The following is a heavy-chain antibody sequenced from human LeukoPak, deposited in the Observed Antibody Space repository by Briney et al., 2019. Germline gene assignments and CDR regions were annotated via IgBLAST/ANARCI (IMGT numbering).Heavy chain of an antibody. D-gene: IGHD2-15*01. V-gene: IGHV1-46*01. Sequence: ASVKVSCKASGYTFTSYYMHWVRQAPGQGLEWMGIINPSGGSTSYAQKFQGRVTMTTDTSTSTAYMELRSLRSDDTAVYYCARDYCSGGSCYVYYYYYMDVWGKGTTVTVSS. CDR3: ARDYCSGGSCYVYYYYYMDV. CDR1: GYTFTSYY. CDR2: INPSGGST. J-gene: IGHJ6*03.